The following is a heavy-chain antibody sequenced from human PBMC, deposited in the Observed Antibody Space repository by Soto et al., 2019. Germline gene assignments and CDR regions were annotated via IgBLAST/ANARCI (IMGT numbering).Heavy chain of an antibody. CDR2: INHSGGT. Sequence: PSETLSLTCAVYGGSFSGYYWSWIRQPPGKGLEWIGEINHSGGTNYNPSPKNRVTITLGTSKNQSPLKLMSVTAADTAAYYCGRGRYGGSEIDYWGQGTLVTVS. J-gene: IGHJ4*02. V-gene: IGHV4-34*01. CDR1: GGSFSGYY. CDR3: GRGRYGGSEIDY. D-gene: IGHD3-10*01.